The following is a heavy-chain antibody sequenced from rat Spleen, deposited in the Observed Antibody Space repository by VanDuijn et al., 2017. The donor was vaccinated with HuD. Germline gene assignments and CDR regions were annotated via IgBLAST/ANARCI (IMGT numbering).Heavy chain of an antibody. Sequence: EVQLVESGGGLVQPGRSMKLSCAASGFTFSIYYMAWVRQAPTKGLEWVASIDTGGDSTYYRDSVKGRFTISRENAKNILYLQMDSLRSEDTATYYCTRKGELWGQGVMVTVSS. CDR3: TRKGEL. CDR2: IDTGGDST. V-gene: IGHV5-25*01. CDR1: GFTFSIYY. D-gene: IGHD5-1*01. J-gene: IGHJ2*01.